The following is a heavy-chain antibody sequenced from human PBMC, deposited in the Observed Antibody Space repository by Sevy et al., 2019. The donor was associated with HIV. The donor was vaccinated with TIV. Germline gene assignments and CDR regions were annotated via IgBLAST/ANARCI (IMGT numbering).Heavy chain of an antibody. CDR1: GFTFASYS. Sequence: GGSLRLSCTASGFTFASYSMNWVRQTPGKGLEWVSCINIRSTDIKYADSVRGRFTISRDNAKNSLYLQMDSLRVEDTAVYYCARDSRRWLQLPDAFDIWGRGTMVTVSS. CDR2: INIRSTDI. CDR3: ARDSRRWLQLPDAFDI. J-gene: IGHJ3*02. V-gene: IGHV3-21*01. D-gene: IGHD1-1*01.